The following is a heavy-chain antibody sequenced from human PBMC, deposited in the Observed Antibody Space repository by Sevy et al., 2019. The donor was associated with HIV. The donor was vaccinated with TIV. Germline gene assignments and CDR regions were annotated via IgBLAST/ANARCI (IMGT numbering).Heavy chain of an antibody. CDR3: ARGNIVGATLDY. CDR2: IDWDDDK. CDR1: GFSLSTSGMR. Sequence: SGPTLVKPTQTLTLTCTFSGFSLSTSGMRVSWIRQPPGKALEWLARIDWDDDKFYSTSLKTRLTISKDTSKNQVVLTMTNMDPVDTASYYCARGNIVGATLDYWGQGTLVTVSS. V-gene: IGHV2-70*04. D-gene: IGHD1-26*01. J-gene: IGHJ4*02.